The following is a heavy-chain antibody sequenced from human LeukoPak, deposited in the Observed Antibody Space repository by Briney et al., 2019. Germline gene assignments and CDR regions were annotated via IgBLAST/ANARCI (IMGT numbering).Heavy chain of an antibody. CDR1: GGSFSGYY. V-gene: IGHV4-34*01. D-gene: IGHD4-17*01. CDR2: INHSGST. Sequence: SETLSLTCAVYGGSFSGYYWSWIRQPPGKGLGWIGEINHSGSTNYNPSLKSRVTISVDTSKNQFSLKLSSVTAADTAVYYCARGLTTVVTRYSPLSLFPLDYWGQGTLVTVSS. CDR3: ARGLTTVVTRYSPLSLFPLDY. J-gene: IGHJ4*02.